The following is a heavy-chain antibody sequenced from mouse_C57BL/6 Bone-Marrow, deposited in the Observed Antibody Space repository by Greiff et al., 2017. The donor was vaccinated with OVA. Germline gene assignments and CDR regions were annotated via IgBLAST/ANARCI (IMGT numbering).Heavy chain of an antibody. D-gene: IGHD1-1*01. J-gene: IGHJ2*01. V-gene: IGHV5-9*01. CDR2: ISGGGGNT. CDR1: GFTFSSYT. CDR3: ARQDTTVVAHFDY. Sequence: EVQRVESGGGLVKPGGSLKLSCAASGFTFSSYTMSWVRQTPEKRLEWVATISGGGGNTYYPDSVKGRFTISRDNAKNTLYLQMSSLRSEDTALYYCARQDTTVVAHFDYWGQGTTLTVSS.